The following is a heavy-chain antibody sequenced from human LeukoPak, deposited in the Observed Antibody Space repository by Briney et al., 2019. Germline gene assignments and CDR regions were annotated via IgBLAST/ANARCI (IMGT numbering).Heavy chain of an antibody. D-gene: IGHD3-22*01. CDR1: GFTFSSYG. CDR3: AREDYYDSSGYYYPDY. Sequence: GSLRLSCAASGFTFSSYGMHWVRQAPGKGLEWVAVIWYDGSNKYYADSVKGRFTISRDNSKNTLYLQMNSLRAEDTAVYYCAREDYYDSSGYYYPDYWGQGTLVTVSS. J-gene: IGHJ4*02. CDR2: IWYDGSNK. V-gene: IGHV3-33*01.